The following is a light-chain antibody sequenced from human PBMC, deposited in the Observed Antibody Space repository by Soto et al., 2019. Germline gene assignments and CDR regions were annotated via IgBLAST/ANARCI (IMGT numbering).Light chain of an antibody. CDR3: QPFSRYPWT. CDR2: KAS. Sequence: DIQMTQSPSTLSASVGDRVTITCRASQSVDTCLAWYQQKPGKAPHLLIYKASSLETGVPSRFSGSGSVTEFTLTISSLQPDDSATYYRQPFSRYPWTFGQVIKVEIK. V-gene: IGKV1-5*03. J-gene: IGKJ1*01. CDR1: QSVDTC.